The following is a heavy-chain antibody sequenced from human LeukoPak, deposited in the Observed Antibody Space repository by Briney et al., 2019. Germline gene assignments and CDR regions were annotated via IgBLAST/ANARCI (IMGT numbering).Heavy chain of an antibody. CDR3: ARAPEWGKSNYYYYMDV. Sequence: ASVKVSCKASGYTFTSYDINWVRQATGQGLEWMGWMNPNSGNTGYAQKFQGRVTMTRNTSISTAYMELSSLRSEDTAMYYCARAPEWGKSNYYYYMDVWGKETTVTVS. CDR1: GYTFTSYD. J-gene: IGHJ6*03. CDR2: MNPNSGNT. V-gene: IGHV1-8*01. D-gene: IGHD1-26*01.